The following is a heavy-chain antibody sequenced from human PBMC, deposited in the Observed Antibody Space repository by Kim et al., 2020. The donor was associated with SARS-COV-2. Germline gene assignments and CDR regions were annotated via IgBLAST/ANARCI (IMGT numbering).Heavy chain of an antibody. J-gene: IGHJ6*02. CDR3: ATDPPILYDYVWGSYRYVESNGMDV. CDR1: GGTFSSYT. Sequence: SVKVSCKASGGTFSSYTISWVRQAPGQGLEWMGRIIPIVGIANYAQKFQGRVTITADKSTSTAYMELSSLRSEDTAVYYCATDPPILYDYVWGSYRYVESNGMDVWGQGTTVTVSS. D-gene: IGHD3-16*02. V-gene: IGHV1-69*02. CDR2: IIPIVGIA.